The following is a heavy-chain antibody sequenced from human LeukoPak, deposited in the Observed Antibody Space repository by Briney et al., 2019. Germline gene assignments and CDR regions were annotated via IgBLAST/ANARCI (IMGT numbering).Heavy chain of an antibody. D-gene: IGHD2-2*01. Sequence: GSLRLSCAASGFTFSDYYMSWIRQAPGKGLEWVSYISSSGSTIYYADSLKRRFTISSDNAKNSLYLQMNSLRAEDTAVYYCARRGYCSSTSCYLVDYWGQGTLVTVSS. CDR2: ISSSGSTI. CDR3: ARRGYCSSTSCYLVDY. J-gene: IGHJ4*02. V-gene: IGHV3-11*04. CDR1: GFTFSDYY.